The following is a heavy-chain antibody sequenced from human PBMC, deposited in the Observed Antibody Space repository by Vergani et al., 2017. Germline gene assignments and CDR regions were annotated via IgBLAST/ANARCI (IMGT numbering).Heavy chain of an antibody. Sequence: QVQLQQWGAGLLKPSETLSLTCAVYGGSFSGYYWSWIRQPPGKGLEWIGYIYYSGSTYYNPSLKSRVTISVDTSKNKFSLKLSSVTAADTAVYYCARAGLRYFDWLFEKGEYFDYWGKGTLVTVAS. CDR3: ARAGLRYFDWLFEKGEYFDY. CDR1: GGSFSGYY. V-gene: IGHV4-34*01. J-gene: IGHJ4*02. CDR2: IYYSGST. D-gene: IGHD3-9*01.